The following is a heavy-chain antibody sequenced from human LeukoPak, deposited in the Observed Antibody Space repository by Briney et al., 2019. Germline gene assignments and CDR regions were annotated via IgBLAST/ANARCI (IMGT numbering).Heavy chain of an antibody. V-gene: IGHV3-48*01. CDR2: ISRSSSTI. D-gene: IGHD3-10*01. CDR1: GFTFSIYS. J-gene: IGHJ4*02. CDR3: AKDFRSGGYYDALGDFDY. Sequence: PGGALRLSCASSGFTFSIYSMSSVRQAPGKGLEWVSYISRSSSTIYYADSGKGRLTISRDNAKNSLYLQMNSLSAEDTAVYSCAKDFRSGGYYDALGDFDYWGQGTLVTVSS.